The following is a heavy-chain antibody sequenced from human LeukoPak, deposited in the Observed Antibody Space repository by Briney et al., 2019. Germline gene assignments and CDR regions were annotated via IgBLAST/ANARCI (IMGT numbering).Heavy chain of an antibody. J-gene: IGHJ3*02. Sequence: PGGSLRPSCAASGFTFSNYWMHWVRQAPGKGLVWVSRISNDGSTTSYVDSVKGRFTISRDNAKNTLYLQMNSLRAEDTALYYCVRDLGDGYSYDAFDIWGQGTMVIVSS. CDR2: ISNDGSTT. D-gene: IGHD5-24*01. CDR1: GFTFSNYW. V-gene: IGHV3-74*01. CDR3: VRDLGDGYSYDAFDI.